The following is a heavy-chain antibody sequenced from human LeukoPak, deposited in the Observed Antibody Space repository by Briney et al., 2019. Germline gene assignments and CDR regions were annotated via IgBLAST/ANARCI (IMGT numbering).Heavy chain of an antibody. CDR3: AKLWTNGGIQRQLDY. V-gene: IGHV3-23*01. CDR2: ISGSGGST. D-gene: IGHD2-15*01. CDR1: GFTFSSYA. Sequence: PGGSLRLSCAASGFTFSSYAMSWVRQAPGKGLEWVSAISGSGGSTYYADSVKGRFTISRDNSKNTLYLQMNSLRAEDTAVYYCAKLWTNGGIQRQLDYWGQGTLVTVSS. J-gene: IGHJ4*02.